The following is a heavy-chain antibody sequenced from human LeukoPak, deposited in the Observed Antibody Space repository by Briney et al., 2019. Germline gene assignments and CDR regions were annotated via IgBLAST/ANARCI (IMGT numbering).Heavy chain of an antibody. J-gene: IGHJ4*02. CDR2: INPNSGGT. Sequence: ASVKVSCKASGYTFTSYGISWVRQAPGQGLEWMGWINPNSGGTNYAQKFQGRVTMTRDTSISTAYMELSRLRSDDTAVYYCARADDYYDSSGYYQIDYWGQGTLVTVSS. CDR3: ARADDYYDSSGYYQIDY. D-gene: IGHD3-22*01. V-gene: IGHV1-2*02. CDR1: GYTFTSYG.